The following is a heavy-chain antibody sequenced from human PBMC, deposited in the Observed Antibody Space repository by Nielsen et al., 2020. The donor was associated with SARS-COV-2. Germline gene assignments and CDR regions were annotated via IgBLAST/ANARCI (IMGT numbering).Heavy chain of an antibody. CDR2: VYFRGST. V-gene: IGHV4-59*01. D-gene: IGHD7-27*01. CDR1: GGSISSYY. Sequence: SETLSLTCTVSGGSISSYYWNWIRQFPGGRLEWIGYVYFRGSTNYNPSLRRRVAISVDTSNSQFSLNLSSVTAADTAVYYCARRDRDVGKGFDIWGPGTPVTVSS. J-gene: IGHJ4*02. CDR3: ARRDRDVGKGFDI.